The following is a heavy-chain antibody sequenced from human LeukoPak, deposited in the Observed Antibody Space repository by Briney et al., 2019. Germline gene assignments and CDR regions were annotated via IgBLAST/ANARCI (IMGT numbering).Heavy chain of an antibody. CDR1: GYTLTGYY. J-gene: IGHJ5*02. D-gene: IGHD2-2*01. Sequence: ASVKVSCKASGYTLTGYYMHWVRQAPGQGLEWMGWINPNSGGTNYAQKFQGRVTMTRDTSISTAYMELSRLRSDDTAVYYCARAEYCSSTSCYIRGGDWFDPWGQGTLVTVSS. CDR2: INPNSGGT. V-gene: IGHV1-2*02. CDR3: ARAEYCSSTSCYIRGGDWFDP.